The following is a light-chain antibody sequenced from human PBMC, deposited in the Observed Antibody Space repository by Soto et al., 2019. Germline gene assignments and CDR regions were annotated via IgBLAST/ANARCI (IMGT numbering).Light chain of an antibody. CDR1: QNILYKSKNKNY. CDR2: WAS. J-gene: IGKJ3*01. Sequence: DIVMTQSPDSLGMSLGERATINCKSSQNILYKSKNKNYLAWYQQKPGQPPKLLIYWASTRESGVPDRFSGSGSGTDFTLTINGLQAEDVAVYFCQQYHTTPFTFGPGTKVDN. V-gene: IGKV4-1*01. CDR3: QQYHTTPFT.